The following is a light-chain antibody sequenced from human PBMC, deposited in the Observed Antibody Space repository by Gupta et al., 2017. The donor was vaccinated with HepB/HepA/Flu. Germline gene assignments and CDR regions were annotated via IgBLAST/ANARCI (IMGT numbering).Light chain of an antibody. Sequence: DIQMTQSPSSLSASVGDRVTITCRASQSISSYLNWYQQKPGKAPKLLIYAASSLQSGVPSRFSGSGSGTDFTLTISRLQPEDFETYYCQQSYSRTFGQGTKVEIK. CDR3: QQSYSRT. CDR2: AAS. J-gene: IGKJ1*01. V-gene: IGKV1-39*01. CDR1: QSISSY.